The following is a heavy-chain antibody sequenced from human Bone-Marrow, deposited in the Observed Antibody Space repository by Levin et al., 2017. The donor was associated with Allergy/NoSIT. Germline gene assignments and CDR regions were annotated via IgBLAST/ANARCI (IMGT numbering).Heavy chain of an antibody. D-gene: IGHD2-8*02. V-gene: IGHV1-46*01. Sequence: ASVKVSCKASGYTFTSYYMHWVRQAPGQGLEWMGIINPSGGSTSYAQKFQGRVTMTRDTSTSTVYMELSSLRSEDTAVYYCARALGIPGIQHYCTGGVCYYYYYYMDVWGKGTTVTVSS. CDR3: ARALGIPGIQHYCTGGVCYYYYYYMDV. J-gene: IGHJ6*03. CDR2: INPSGGST. CDR1: GYTFTSYY.